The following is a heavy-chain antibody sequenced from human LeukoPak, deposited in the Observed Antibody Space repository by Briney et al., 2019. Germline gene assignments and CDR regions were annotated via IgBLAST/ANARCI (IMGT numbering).Heavy chain of an antibody. D-gene: IGHD1-7*01. CDR2: IYTSGST. J-gene: IGHJ3*02. Sequence: SQTLSLTCTVSGGSINRGSYYWSWIRQPAGKGLEWIGRIYTSGSTNYNPSLKSRVTISLDTSKNQSSLELRSVTAADTAVYYCARENGNYAFDIWGQGTMVSVSS. CDR1: GGSINRGSYY. CDR3: ARENGNYAFDI. V-gene: IGHV4-61*02.